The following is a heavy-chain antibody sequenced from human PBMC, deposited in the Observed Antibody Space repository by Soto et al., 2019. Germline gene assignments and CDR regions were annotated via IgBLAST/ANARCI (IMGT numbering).Heavy chain of an antibody. J-gene: IGHJ4*02. CDR3: ARDFASNRTKY. CDR1: GFTFSSYS. D-gene: IGHD2-8*01. CDR2: ISSSSSYI. V-gene: IGHV3-21*01. Sequence: SLRLSCAASGFTFSSYSMNWVRHAPGKGLGWVSAISSSSSYIYYADSVKGRFTISRDNAKNSLYLQMNSLRAEDTAVYYCARDFASNRTKYWGQGTMVTVSS.